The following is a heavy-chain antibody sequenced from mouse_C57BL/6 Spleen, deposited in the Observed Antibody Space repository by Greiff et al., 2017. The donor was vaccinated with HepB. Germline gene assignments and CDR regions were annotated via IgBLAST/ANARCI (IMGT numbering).Heavy chain of an antibody. CDR2: INPNNGGT. D-gene: IGHD4-1*01. Sequence: EVQLQQSGPELVKPGASVKISCKASGYTFTDYYMNWVKQSHGKSLEWIGDINPNNGGTSYNQKFKGKATLTVDKSSSTAYMELRSLTSEDSAVYYCAAGFTTGAYWGQGTLVTVSA. J-gene: IGHJ3*01. CDR1: GYTFTDYY. CDR3: AAGFTTGAY. V-gene: IGHV1-26*01.